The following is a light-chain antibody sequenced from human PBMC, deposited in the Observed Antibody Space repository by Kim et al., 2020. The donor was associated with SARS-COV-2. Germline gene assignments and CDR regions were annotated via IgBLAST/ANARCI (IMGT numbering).Light chain of an antibody. CDR3: SSYTSSSTLV. V-gene: IGLV2-14*03. CDR1: SSDVGGYNY. CDR2: DVS. Sequence: GQSITISCPGTSSDVGGYNYVSWYQQHPGKAPKLMIYDVSNRPSGVSNRFSGSKSGDTASLTISGLQAEDEADYYCSSYTSSSTLVFGGGTQLTVL. J-gene: IGLJ3*02.